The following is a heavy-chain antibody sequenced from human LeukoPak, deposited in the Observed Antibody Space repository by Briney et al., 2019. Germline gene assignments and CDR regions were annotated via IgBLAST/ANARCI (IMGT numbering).Heavy chain of an antibody. CDR3: ARDRSPKCSGGSCYLDY. V-gene: IGHV3-21*01. D-gene: IGHD2-15*01. Sequence: AGGSLRLSCAASGFTFNIYTIGWVRQAPGKRLEWVASISSSSTYIYYADSVKGRFTISRDNAKNSLSLQMNSLRAEDTAVYYCARDRSPKCSGGSCYLDYWGQGTLVTVSS. CDR1: GFTFNIYT. CDR2: ISSSSTYI. J-gene: IGHJ4*02.